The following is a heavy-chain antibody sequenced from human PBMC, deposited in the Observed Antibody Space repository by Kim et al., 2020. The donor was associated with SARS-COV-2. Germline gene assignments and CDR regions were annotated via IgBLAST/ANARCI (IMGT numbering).Heavy chain of an antibody. Sequence: GGSLRLSCAASGFTFSSYWMHWVRQAPGKGLAWVSRINSNGGTTSYADSVKGRFTISRDNAKSTLYLQMNSLRAEDTAVYYCASRRYTGTYYYFDYWGQGTLVTVSS. J-gene: IGHJ4*02. V-gene: IGHV3-74*01. CDR1: GFTFSSYW. CDR2: INSNGGTT. CDR3: ASRRYTGTYYYFDY. D-gene: IGHD1-26*01.